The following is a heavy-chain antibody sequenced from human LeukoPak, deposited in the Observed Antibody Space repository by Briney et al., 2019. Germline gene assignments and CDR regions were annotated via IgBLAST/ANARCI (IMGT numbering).Heavy chain of an antibody. CDR1: GFTFSGYG. CDR2: IWYDGSNK. D-gene: IGHD2-15*01. V-gene: IGHV3-33*06. CDR3: AKTGGGSRIYYFDY. J-gene: IGHJ4*02. Sequence: GRSLRLSCAASGFTFSGYGMHWVRQAPGKGLEWVAVIWYDGSNKYYADSVKGRFTISRDNSKNTLYLQMNSLRAEDTAVYYCAKTGGGSRIYYFDYWGQGTLVTVSS.